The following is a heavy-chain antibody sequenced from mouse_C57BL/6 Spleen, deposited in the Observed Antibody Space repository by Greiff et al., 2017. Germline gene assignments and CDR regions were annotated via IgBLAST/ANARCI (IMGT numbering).Heavy chain of an antibody. J-gene: IGHJ2*01. CDR3: ASGLGGFFDY. V-gene: IGHV5-4*01. Sequence: EVQLVESGGGLVKPGGSLKLSCAASGFTFSSYAMSWVRQTPEKRLEWVATISDGGSYTYYPDNVKGRFTISRDNAKNNLYLQMSHLKSEDTAMYYCASGLGGFFDYWGQGTTLTVSS. D-gene: IGHD4-1*01. CDR1: GFTFSSYA. CDR2: ISDGGSYT.